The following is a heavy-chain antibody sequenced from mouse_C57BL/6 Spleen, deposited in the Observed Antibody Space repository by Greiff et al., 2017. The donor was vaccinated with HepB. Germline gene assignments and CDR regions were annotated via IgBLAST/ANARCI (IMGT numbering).Heavy chain of an antibody. J-gene: IGHJ2*01. CDR1: GYTFTSYW. CDR3: ARRGGYYDYDVLFDY. D-gene: IGHD2-4*01. CDR2: IDPSDSYT. Sequence: QVQLQQPGAELVKPGASVKLSCKASGYTFTSYWMQWVKQRPGQGLEWIGEIDPSDSYTNYNQKFKGKATLTVDTSSSTAYMQLSSLTSEDSAVYYCARRGGYYDYDVLFDYWGQGTTLTVSS. V-gene: IGHV1-50*01.